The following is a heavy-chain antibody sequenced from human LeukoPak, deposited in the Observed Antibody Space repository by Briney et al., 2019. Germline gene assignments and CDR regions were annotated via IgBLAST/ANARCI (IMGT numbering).Heavy chain of an antibody. CDR1: GFTVSSNY. J-gene: IGHJ4*02. V-gene: IGHV3-66*01. CDR2: IYSGGST. Sequence: PGGSLRLSCAASGFTVSSNYMSWVRQAPGKGLEWVSVIYSGGSTYYADSVKGRSTISRDNSKNTLYLQMNSLRAEDTAVYYCAKDLLMVRGVIPYWGQGTLVTVSS. CDR3: AKDLLMVRGVIPY. D-gene: IGHD3-10*01.